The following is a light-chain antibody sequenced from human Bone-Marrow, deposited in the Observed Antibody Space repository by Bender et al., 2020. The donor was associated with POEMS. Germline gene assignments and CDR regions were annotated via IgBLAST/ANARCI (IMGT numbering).Light chain of an antibody. CDR1: GLSKQF. V-gene: IGLV3-25*03. J-gene: IGLJ3*02. CDR2: KDT. CDR3: QTSDSTGAWV. Sequence: SYELTQPPSVSVSPGQTARITCSGDGLSKQFSFWYQQRPGRAPVLIIFKDTERPSGIPERFSGSDSGTTVTLTITGVRAEDEADYYCQTSDSTGAWVFGGGTKLTVL.